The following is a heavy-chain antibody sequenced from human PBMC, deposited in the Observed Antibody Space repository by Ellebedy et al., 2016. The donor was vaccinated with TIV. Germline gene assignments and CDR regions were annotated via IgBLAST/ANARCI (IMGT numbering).Heavy chain of an antibody. CDR2: IKHDGSAK. D-gene: IGHD3-16*01. J-gene: IGHJ4*02. V-gene: IGHV3-7*03. Sequence: GESLKISCADSGFAFSDYWMNWVRQAPGKGLEWVARIKHDGSAKYYVDSVKGRFTISRDNAKNSLSLHMNNLRVDDTAVYYCARGTTSGATYFESWGQGTLVTVSS. CDR3: ARGTTSGATYFES. CDR1: GFAFSDYW.